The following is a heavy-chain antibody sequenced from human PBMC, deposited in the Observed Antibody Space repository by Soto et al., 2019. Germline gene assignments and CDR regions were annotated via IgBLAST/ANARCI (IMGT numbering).Heavy chain of an antibody. CDR2: LFHSGST. CDR1: GGSISSSGYY. Sequence: QLQLQESGPGLVKPSETLSLSCTVYGGSISSSGYYWAWIRQPPGKGLEWIGRLFHSGSTYSNPSLKSRVTIFVYTSKTLFSLMLSSVTAADSGVYYCASESGYYYGSGTYYRVQHLFYFDHCGQRTLVTVST. CDR3: ASESGYYYGSGTYYRVQHLFYFDH. V-gene: IGHV4-39*01. D-gene: IGHD3-10*01. J-gene: IGHJ4*02.